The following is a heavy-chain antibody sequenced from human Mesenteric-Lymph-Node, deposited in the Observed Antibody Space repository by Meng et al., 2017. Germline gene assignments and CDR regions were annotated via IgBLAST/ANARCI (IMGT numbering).Heavy chain of an antibody. CDR3: ASAARGDIVGEVY. J-gene: IGHJ4*02. CDR1: GFTFSSYW. V-gene: IGHV3-7*01. D-gene: IGHD5-12*01. Sequence: GESLKISCAASGFTFSSYWMSWVRQAPGKGLEWVANIKQDGSGKYYEDSVNGRFTISRDNAKNSLFLQMSSLRAEDTAFYYCASAARGDIVGEVYWGLGTLVTVSS. CDR2: IKQDGSGK.